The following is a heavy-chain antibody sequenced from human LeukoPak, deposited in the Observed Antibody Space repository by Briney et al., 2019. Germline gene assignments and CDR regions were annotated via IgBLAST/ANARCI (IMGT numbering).Heavy chain of an antibody. J-gene: IGHJ2*01. V-gene: IGHV4-59*01. D-gene: IGHD1-1*01. Sequence: NPSETLSLTCTVSGGSISSYYWSWIRQPPGKGLEWIGYIYYSGSTNYNPSLKSRVTISLDTSKNQFSLNLNSITAADTAVYYCARAYNWAYWYFDLWGRGTLVTVSS. CDR1: GGSISSYY. CDR3: ARAYNWAYWYFDL. CDR2: IYYSGST.